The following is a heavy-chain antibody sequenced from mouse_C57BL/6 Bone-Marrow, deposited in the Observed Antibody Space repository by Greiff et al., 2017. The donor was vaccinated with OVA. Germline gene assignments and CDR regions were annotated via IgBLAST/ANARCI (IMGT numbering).Heavy chain of an antibody. CDR1: GYTFTSYW. Sequence: QVQLQQPGAELVKPGASVKLSCKASGYTFTSYWMHWVKQRPGQGLAWIGMIHPNSGSTNYNEKFKSKATLTVDKSSSTAYMQRRSRTSEDSAVYSCAGPSYWYFDVWGTGTTVTVSS. V-gene: IGHV1-64*01. J-gene: IGHJ1*03. CDR2: IHPNSGST. CDR3: AGPSYWYFDV.